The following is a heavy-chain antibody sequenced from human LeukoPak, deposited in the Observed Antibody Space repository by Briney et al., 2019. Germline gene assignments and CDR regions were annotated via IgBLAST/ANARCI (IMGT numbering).Heavy chain of an antibody. V-gene: IGHV3-30*03. CDR1: GFTFSSYG. J-gene: IGHJ4*02. CDR3: ATGNPRSFDY. CDR2: ISYDGSNK. Sequence: GGSLRLSCAASGFTFSSYGMHWVRQAPGKGLEWVAVISYDGSNKYYADSVKGRFTISRDNSKNTLYLQMNSLRAEDTAVYYCATGNPRSFDYWGQGTPVTVSS.